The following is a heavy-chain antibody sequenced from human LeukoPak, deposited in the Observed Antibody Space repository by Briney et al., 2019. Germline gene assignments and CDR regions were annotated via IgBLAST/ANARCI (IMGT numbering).Heavy chain of an antibody. V-gene: IGHV4-61*01. J-gene: IGHJ4*02. CDR3: ARAGLGQGAY. Sequence: SETLSLTCTVSGGSVSRGSYYWSWIRQPPGKGLEWIGYIYYSGSTNYNPSLKSRVTISVDTSKNQFSLKLSSVTAADTAVYYCARAGLGQGAYWGQGTLVTVS. D-gene: IGHD3/OR15-3a*01. CDR1: GGSVSRGSYY. CDR2: IYYSGST.